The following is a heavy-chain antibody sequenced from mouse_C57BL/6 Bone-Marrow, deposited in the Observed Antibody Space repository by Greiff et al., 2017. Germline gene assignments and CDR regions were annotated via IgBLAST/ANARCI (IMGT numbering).Heavy chain of an antibody. CDR2: FHPYNDDT. CDR1: GYTFTTYP. J-gene: IGHJ2*01. Sequence: VQLQQSGAELVKPGASVKMSCKASGYTFTTYPIEWMKQNHGQSLEWIGNFHPYNDDTKYNEKFKGKATLTVEKSSSTAYLELSRVTSYDSAVYYCARGGNYGGYYFDYWGQGTTLTVSS. D-gene: IGHD2-1*01. V-gene: IGHV1-47*01. CDR3: ARGGNYGGYYFDY.